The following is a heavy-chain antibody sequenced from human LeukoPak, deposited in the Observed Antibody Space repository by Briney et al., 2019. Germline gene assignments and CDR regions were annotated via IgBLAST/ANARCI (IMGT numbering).Heavy chain of an antibody. Sequence: GASVKASCKASGYTFTGYHMHWVRQAPGQGLEWMGRINPNSGGTNYAQKFQGRVTMTRDTSISTAYMELSRLRSDDTAVYYCARDESQQLVLDNWFDPWGQGTLVTVSS. V-gene: IGHV1-2*06. J-gene: IGHJ5*02. CDR2: INPNSGGT. CDR1: GYTFTGYH. D-gene: IGHD6-13*01. CDR3: ARDESQQLVLDNWFDP.